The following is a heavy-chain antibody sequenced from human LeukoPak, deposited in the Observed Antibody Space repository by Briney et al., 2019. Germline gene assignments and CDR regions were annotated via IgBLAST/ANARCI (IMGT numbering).Heavy chain of an antibody. Sequence: GGSLRLSCAASGFTFSTFSMTWVRQAPGKGLEWVSLINGSGGITYYADSVNGRFTISRDNSKNTLYLQMHSLSAEDTAVYYCAARCGEGAVPFDYWGQGTLVTVSS. CDR1: GFTFSTFS. J-gene: IGHJ4*02. V-gene: IGHV3-23*01. CDR2: INGSGGIT. D-gene: IGHD1-26*01. CDR3: AARCGEGAVPFDY.